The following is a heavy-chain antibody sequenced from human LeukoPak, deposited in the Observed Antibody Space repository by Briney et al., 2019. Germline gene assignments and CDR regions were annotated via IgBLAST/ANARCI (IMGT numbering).Heavy chain of an antibody. D-gene: IGHD2-2*03. V-gene: IGHV5-51*01. CDR3: ARYSGGYCSSTSCFNWFDP. Sequence: GESLKISCKGSGYSFTSYWIGWERQMPGKGLEWMGIIYPGDSDTRYSPSFQGQVTISADKSISTAYLQWSSLKASDTAMYYCARYSGGYCSSTSCFNWFDPWGQGTLVTVSS. CDR2: IYPGDSDT. J-gene: IGHJ5*02. CDR1: GYSFTSYW.